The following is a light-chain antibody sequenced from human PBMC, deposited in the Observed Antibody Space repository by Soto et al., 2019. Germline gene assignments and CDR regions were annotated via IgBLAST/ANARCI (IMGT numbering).Light chain of an antibody. J-gene: IGLJ3*02. CDR2: GNS. Sequence: QSVLTQPPSVSGAPGQRVTISCTGSSSNIGAGYDVHWYQQLPGTAPKLIIYGNSNRPSGVPDRFSGSKSGTSASLAITGLQAEDEADYYCHSYDSSLSGLVFIGGTKLTVL. CDR1: SSNIGAGYD. V-gene: IGLV1-40*01. CDR3: HSYDSSLSGLV.